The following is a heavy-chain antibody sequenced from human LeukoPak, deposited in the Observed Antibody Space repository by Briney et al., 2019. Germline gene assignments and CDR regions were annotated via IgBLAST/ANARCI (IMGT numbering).Heavy chain of an antibody. CDR1: GYTFTYYA. J-gene: IGHJ4*02. Sequence: ASVKGSCKACGYTFTYYALHLVRQAPGQRVEWMGWINAGNGDTKYSQKFQGRVTITRDTSASTAYMELSSLRSEDTAVYHCARGYCSTTSCQYYFDYWGQGTLVTVSS. D-gene: IGHD2-2*01. V-gene: IGHV1-3*01. CDR2: INAGNGDT. CDR3: ARGYCSTTSCQYYFDY.